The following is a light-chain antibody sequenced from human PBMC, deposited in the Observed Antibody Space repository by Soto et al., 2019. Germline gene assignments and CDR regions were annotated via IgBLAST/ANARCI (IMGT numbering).Light chain of an antibody. Sequence: QSALTQPDSVSGSPGQSITLSCTGTSSDVGGYHYVSWYQQHPGKAPKLMIYDVSNRPSGVSNRFSGSKSGNTASLTISGLQAEDESDYYCSSYTSSSTLYVFGTGTKLTVL. CDR3: SSYTSSSTLYV. J-gene: IGLJ1*01. V-gene: IGLV2-14*01. CDR1: SSDVGGYHY. CDR2: DVS.